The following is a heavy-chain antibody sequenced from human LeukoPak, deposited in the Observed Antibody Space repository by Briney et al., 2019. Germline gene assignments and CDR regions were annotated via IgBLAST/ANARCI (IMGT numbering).Heavy chain of an antibody. J-gene: IGHJ3*02. CDR2: ISWNSGSI. V-gene: IGHV3-9*03. CDR1: GFTFDDYA. D-gene: IGHD6-6*01. CDR3: AKAYVEYSSSSGAFDI. Sequence: PGRSLRLSCAASGFTFDDYAMHWVRQAPGKGLEWVSGISWNSGSIGYADSVKGRFTISRDNAKNSLYLQMNSLRAEDMALYYCAKAYVEYSSSSGAFDIWGQGAMVTVSS.